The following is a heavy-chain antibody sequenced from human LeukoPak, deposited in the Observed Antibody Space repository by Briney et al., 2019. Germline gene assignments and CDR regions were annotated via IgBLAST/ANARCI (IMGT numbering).Heavy chain of an antibody. Sequence: SETLSLTCTVSGGSISSYYWSWIRQPPGNGLEWIGYIYYSGSTNYNPSLKSRVTISVDTSKNQFSLKLSSVTAADTAVYYCARVSWGSYYYFDYWGQGTLVTVSS. D-gene: IGHD1-26*01. J-gene: IGHJ4*02. CDR1: GGSISSYY. CDR2: IYYSGST. CDR3: ARVSWGSYYYFDY. V-gene: IGHV4-59*01.